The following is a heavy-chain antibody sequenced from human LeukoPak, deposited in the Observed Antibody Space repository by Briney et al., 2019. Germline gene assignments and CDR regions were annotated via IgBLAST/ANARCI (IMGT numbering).Heavy chain of an antibody. CDR3: AKRGSSETRWYPFDY. V-gene: IGHV3-23*01. CDR2: ISGGGDST. CDR1: GFIFGKYA. D-gene: IGHD2-15*01. Sequence: GGSLRLSCVGSGFIFGKYAMTWVRQAPGKGLEWVSTISGGGDSTWNADSVKGRFTVSRDNSKNTLYLQMSSLRVEDTAVYYCAKRGSSETRWYPFDYWGQGTLVAVSS. J-gene: IGHJ4*02.